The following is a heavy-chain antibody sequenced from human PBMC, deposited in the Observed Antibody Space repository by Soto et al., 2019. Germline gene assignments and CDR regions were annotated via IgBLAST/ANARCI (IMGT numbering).Heavy chain of an antibody. D-gene: IGHD5-18*01. CDR3: ARGNTAMVLFDYYYMDV. J-gene: IGHJ6*03. CDR2: ISAYNGNT. CDR1: GYTFTSYG. Sequence: QVPLVQSGAEVKKPGASVKVSCKASGYTFTSYGISWVRQAPGQGLEWMGWISAYNGNTNYAQKLQGRVTMTTDTSTSTAYMELRSLRSDDTAVYYCARGNTAMVLFDYYYMDVWGKGTTVTVSS. V-gene: IGHV1-18*01.